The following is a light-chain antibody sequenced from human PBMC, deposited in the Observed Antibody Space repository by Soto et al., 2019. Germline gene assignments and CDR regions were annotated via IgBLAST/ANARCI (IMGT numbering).Light chain of an antibody. CDR2: DVS. V-gene: IGLV2-14*01. CDR3: SSYTSSSTLL. CDR1: SSDVGAYIY. J-gene: IGLJ2*01. Sequence: QSVLTQPASVSGSPGQSITISCTGTSSDVGAYIYVSWYQQYPGEAPKLMIYDVSNRFSGVSNRFSGSKSGNTASLTISGLQAEDEAGYYCSSYTSSSTLLFGGGTKLTVL.